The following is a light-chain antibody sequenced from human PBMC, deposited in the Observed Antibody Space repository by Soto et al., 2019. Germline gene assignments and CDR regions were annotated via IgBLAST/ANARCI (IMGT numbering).Light chain of an antibody. Sequence: QSALTQPASVSGSPGQSITISCTGSSRDVGAYNYVSWYQQHPGKAPKLMIYEVSNRPSGVSNRFSGSKSGDTASLTISGLQAEDEADYYCSSYTTSSTLIFGGGTKLTV. CDR3: SSYTTSSTLI. V-gene: IGLV2-14*01. CDR2: EVS. CDR1: SRDVGAYNY. J-gene: IGLJ2*01.